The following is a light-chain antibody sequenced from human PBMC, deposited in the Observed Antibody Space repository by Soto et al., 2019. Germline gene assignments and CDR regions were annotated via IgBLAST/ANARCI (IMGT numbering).Light chain of an antibody. V-gene: IGLV2-14*01. CDR2: EVS. CDR3: SSYTSSSTG. CDR1: SSDVGGYNY. J-gene: IGLJ2*01. Sequence: QSALTQPASVSGSPGQSITISCTGTSSDVGGYNYVSWYQQHPGKAPKLMIYEVSNRPSGVSNRFSGSNSGNTASLTISGLQAEDEADYYCSSYTSSSTGFGGGTKLTVL.